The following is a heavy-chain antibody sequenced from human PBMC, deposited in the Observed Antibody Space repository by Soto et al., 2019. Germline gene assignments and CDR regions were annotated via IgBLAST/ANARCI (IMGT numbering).Heavy chain of an antibody. CDR2: ISGSADGT. CDR3: AKDTVGGYSFWSGCYSDGLDV. D-gene: IGHD3-3*01. Sequence: EVKLLESGGGLAQPGGSLRLSCVGSGFTFDSYAISWVRQAPGERLQWIAAISGSADGTDYAHSVRGRFTISRDNAKKTVHLQMDSLSVEDTAVYFCAKDTVGGYSFWSGCYSDGLDVWGQGTLVT. V-gene: IGHV3-23*01. J-gene: IGHJ3*01. CDR1: GFTFDSYA.